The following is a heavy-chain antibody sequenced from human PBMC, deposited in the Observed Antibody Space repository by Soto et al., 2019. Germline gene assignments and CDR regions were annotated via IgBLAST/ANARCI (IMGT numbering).Heavy chain of an antibody. CDR3: ARVPDPTYFDH. Sequence: QIQLMQSGPEVKKPGASVKVSCKAFGYTFTNFGISWVRQAPGRGLEWMAWISSYNGNTNYAQKFQGRVTMTTDTSTSTAYMERRSLTSDDTAVYYCARVPDPTYFDHWGRGTLVTVSS. J-gene: IGHJ4*01. CDR2: ISSYNGNT. V-gene: IGHV1-18*01. CDR1: GYTFTNFG.